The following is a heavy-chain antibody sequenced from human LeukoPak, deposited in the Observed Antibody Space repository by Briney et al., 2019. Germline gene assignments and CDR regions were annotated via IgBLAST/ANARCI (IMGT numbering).Heavy chain of an antibody. CDR1: GGSISSYY. J-gene: IGHJ4*02. D-gene: IGHD3-10*01. CDR2: IYTSGST. V-gene: IGHV4-4*07. CDR3: AREGYYGSGSYKDY. Sequence: SETLSLTCTVSGGSISSYYSSWIRQPAGKGLEWIGRIYTSGSTNYNPSLKSRVTMSVDTSKNQFSLKLSSVTAADTAVYYCAREGYYGSGSYKDYWGQGTLVTVSS.